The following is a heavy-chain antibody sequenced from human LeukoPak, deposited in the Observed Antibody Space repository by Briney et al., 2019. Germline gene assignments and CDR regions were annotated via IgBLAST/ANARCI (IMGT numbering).Heavy chain of an antibody. CDR1: GYSFTSYW. Sequence: AESLKISCTGSGYSFTSYWIGWVRQMPGKGLEWMWIIYPGDSDTRYSPSFQGQVTISADKSISTAYLQWSSLKASDTAMYYCYRHVSVWGSYRDYGGQGTLVTVSA. CDR3: YRHVSVWGSYRDY. CDR2: IYPGDSDT. J-gene: IGHJ4*02. V-gene: IGHV5-51*01. D-gene: IGHD3-16*02.